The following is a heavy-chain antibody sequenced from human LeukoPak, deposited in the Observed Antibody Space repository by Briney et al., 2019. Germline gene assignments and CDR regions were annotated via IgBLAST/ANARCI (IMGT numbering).Heavy chain of an antibody. V-gene: IGHV3-64D*09. CDR2: ISVSGDRT. CDR1: GFTFSAYS. CDR3: VKATPSVGSWAAFEA. J-gene: IGHJ3*01. D-gene: IGHD3-10*01. Sequence: PGGSLRLSCSASGFTFSAYSLHWVRQAPGKGLEYVSAISVSGDRTFYGDSLKGRFTISRANLENTLYLQLSSLRPEDTAVNYCVKATPSVGSWAAFEAWGQGTMVTVFS.